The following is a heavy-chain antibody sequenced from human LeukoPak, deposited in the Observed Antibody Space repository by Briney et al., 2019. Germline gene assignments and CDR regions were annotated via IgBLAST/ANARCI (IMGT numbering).Heavy chain of an antibody. V-gene: IGHV1-8*01. Sequence: ASVKVSCKASGYTFSDYDVNWVRQAPGQGLEWMGWMNPTSGDAGYAQKFQGRVTMTRSMSKNTAYMELSRLRSEDTAVYFCARVVMKALYYCYMDVWGKGT. D-gene: IGHD2-21*01. CDR3: ARVVMKALYYCYMDV. CDR1: GYTFSDYD. J-gene: IGHJ6*03. CDR2: MNPTSGDA.